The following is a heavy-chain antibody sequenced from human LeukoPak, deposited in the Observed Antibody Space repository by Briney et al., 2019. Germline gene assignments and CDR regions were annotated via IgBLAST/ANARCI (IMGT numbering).Heavy chain of an antibody. CDR2: ISAYNGNT. D-gene: IGHD3-10*01. V-gene: IGHV1-18*01. CDR3: ARDHYGLGSYYPLDY. Sequence: ASVKVSCKASGYTFGTYGISWVRQAPGQGLEWVGWISAYNGNTNYAQKLQGRVTMTTDTSTSTAYMELRSLRSDDTALYYCARDHYGLGSYYPLDYWGQGTRVTVSS. CDR1: GYTFGTYG. J-gene: IGHJ4*02.